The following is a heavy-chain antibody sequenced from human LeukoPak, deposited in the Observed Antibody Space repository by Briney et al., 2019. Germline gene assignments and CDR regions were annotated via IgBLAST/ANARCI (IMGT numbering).Heavy chain of an antibody. D-gene: IGHD1-26*01. CDR2: ISGSSGII. V-gene: IGHV3-48*01. CDR1: GFTFNTYT. CDR3: ARDPVGVPTDFDY. J-gene: IGHJ4*02. Sequence: GGSLRLSCAASGFTFNTYTMNWVRQAPGKGLEWVSYISGSSGIIDYADSVRGRFTISRDNAKNSLYLQMNSLRAEDTAVYYCARDPVGVPTDFDYWGQGTLVTVSS.